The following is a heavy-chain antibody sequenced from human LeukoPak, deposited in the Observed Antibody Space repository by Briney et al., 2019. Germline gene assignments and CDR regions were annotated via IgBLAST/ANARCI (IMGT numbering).Heavy chain of an antibody. V-gene: IGHV4-59*12. CDR1: GGSISSYY. D-gene: IGHD4-17*01. CDR3: ARDGDYHYFDY. CDR2: IYYSGST. Sequence: SETLSLTCTVSGGSISSYYWSWIRQPPGKGLEWIGYIYYSGSTNYNPSLKSRVTMSVDTSKNHFSLNLNSVTAADTAVYYCARDGDYHYFDYWGQGTLVTVSS. J-gene: IGHJ4*02.